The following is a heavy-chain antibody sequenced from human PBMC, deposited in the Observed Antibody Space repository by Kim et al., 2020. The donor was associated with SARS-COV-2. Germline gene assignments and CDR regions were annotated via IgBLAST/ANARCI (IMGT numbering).Heavy chain of an antibody. CDR1: GDSVSSESAT. D-gene: IGHD3-9*01. J-gene: IGHJ4*02. CDR3: ARERDWAGTDC. CDR2: TLYRSQWAF. V-gene: IGHV6-1*01. Sequence: SQTLSLTCAISGDSVSSESATWNWLRQSPSRGLEWLGRTLYRSQWAFDYAVSVKSRIIINPDTSKNQFSLQLSSVTPEDTAVYYCARERDWAGTDCWGQGTLVTVSS.